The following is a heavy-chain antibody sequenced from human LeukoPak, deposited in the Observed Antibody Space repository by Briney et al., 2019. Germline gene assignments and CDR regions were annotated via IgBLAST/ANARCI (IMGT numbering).Heavy chain of an antibody. V-gene: IGHV3-15*01. Sequence: PGGSLRLSCAASGFPFSDAWMNWVRQAPGKGLEWVGRLKSKTDGGTTDYAAPVKGRFTISRDDSKNTLYLQMSSLKTEDTAIYYCTTGPTYYYDSSGHLESRFNDYWGQGTLVTVSS. CDR1: GFPFSDAW. CDR3: TTGPTYYYDSSGHLESRFNDY. D-gene: IGHD3-22*01. J-gene: IGHJ4*02. CDR2: LKSKTDGGTT.